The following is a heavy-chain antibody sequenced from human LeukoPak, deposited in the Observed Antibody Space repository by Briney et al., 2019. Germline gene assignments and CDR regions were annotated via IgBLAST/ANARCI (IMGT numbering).Heavy chain of an antibody. V-gene: IGHV4-34*01. CDR2: INHSGST. Sequence: TETLSLTCAVYGGSFSGYYWSWIRQPPGKGLEWIGEINHSGSTNYNPSLKSRVTISVDTSKNQFSLKLSSVTAADTAVYYCARGRLEYSSSAPRDFDYWGQGTLVTVSS. CDR3: ARGRLEYSSSAPRDFDY. J-gene: IGHJ4*02. CDR1: GGSFSGYY. D-gene: IGHD6-6*01.